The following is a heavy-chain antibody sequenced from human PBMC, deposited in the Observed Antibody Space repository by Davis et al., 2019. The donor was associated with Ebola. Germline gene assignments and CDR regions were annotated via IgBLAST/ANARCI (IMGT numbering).Heavy chain of an antibody. D-gene: IGHD2-2*01. CDR2: ISSSGSTI. CDR1: GFTFSSYE. V-gene: IGHV3-48*03. CDR3: ARDAVVPAAQFYYYYYGMDV. Sequence: PGGSLRPSCPASGFTFSSYEMNWVRQAPGKGLEWVSYISSSGSTIYYADSVKGRFTISRDNAKNSLYLQMNSLRAEDTAVYYCARDAVVPAAQFYYYYYGMDVWGQGTTVTVSS. J-gene: IGHJ6*02.